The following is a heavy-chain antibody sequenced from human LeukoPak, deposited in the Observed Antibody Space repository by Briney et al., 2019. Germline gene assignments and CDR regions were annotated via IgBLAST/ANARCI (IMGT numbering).Heavy chain of an antibody. D-gene: IGHD3-22*01. Sequence: PGGSLRLSCAASGFTVSSNYMSWVRQAPGKGLEWVSYISSSGSTIYYADSVKGRFTISRDNAKNSLYLQMNSLRAEDTAVYYCARVNRMIVADYYYYYYMDVWGKGTTVTVSS. V-gene: IGHV3-11*04. CDR3: ARVNRMIVADYYYYYYMDV. J-gene: IGHJ6*03. CDR1: GFTVSSNY. CDR2: ISSSGSTI.